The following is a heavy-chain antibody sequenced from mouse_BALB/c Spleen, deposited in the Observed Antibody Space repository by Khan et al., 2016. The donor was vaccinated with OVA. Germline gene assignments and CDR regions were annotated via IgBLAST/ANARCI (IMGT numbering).Heavy chain of an antibody. D-gene: IGHD1-1*01. CDR1: GYTFTDYW. CDR2: IDTSDSYT. CDR3: ASGPPYYGYAMDY. Sequence: QVQLQQPGAELVMPGASVKMSCKASGYTFTDYWMHWVKQRPGQGLEWIGAIDTSDSYTSYNQKFKGKATLTVDECSSKAYIHLSSLTSDDSAVYYCASGPPYYGYAMDYCGQGTSVTVSS. V-gene: IGHV1-69*01. J-gene: IGHJ4*01.